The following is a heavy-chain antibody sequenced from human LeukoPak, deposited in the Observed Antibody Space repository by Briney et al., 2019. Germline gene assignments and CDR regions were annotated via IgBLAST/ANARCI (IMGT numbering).Heavy chain of an antibody. V-gene: IGHV4-39*07. CDR1: GGSISSSSYY. J-gene: IGHJ6*02. CDR3: ARGISHYDILTGYWPSPWGMDV. D-gene: IGHD3-9*01. CDR2: IYYSGST. Sequence: SETLSLTCTVSGGSISSSSYYWGWIRQPPGKGLEWIGSIYYSGSTYYNPSLKSRVTISVDTSKNQFSLKLSSVTAADTAVYYCARGISHYDILTGYWPSPWGMDVWGQGTTVTVSS.